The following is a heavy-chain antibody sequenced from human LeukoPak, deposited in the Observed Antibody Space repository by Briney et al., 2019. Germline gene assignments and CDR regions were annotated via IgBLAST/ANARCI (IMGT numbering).Heavy chain of an antibody. J-gene: IGHJ6*02. V-gene: IGHV3-11*01. CDR3: ARSLMVRGVILDYYYYYGMDV. CDR2: ISSSGSTI. CDR1: GFTFSDYY. Sequence: KSGGSLRLSCAASGFTFSDYYMSWIRQAPGKGLEWVSYISSSGSTIYYADSVKGRFTISRDNAKNSLYLQMNSLRAEDTAVYYCARSLMVRGVILDYYYYYGMDVWGQGTTVTVSS. D-gene: IGHD3-10*01.